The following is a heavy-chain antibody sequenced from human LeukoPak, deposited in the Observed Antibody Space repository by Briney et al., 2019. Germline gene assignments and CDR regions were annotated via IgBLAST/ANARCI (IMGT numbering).Heavy chain of an antibody. J-gene: IGHJ4*02. CDR2: ISGSGDYT. CDR1: GFTFSSYG. V-gene: IGHV3-23*01. Sequence: GGSLRLSCAAPGFTFSSYGMSWVRQAPGKGLEGVSVISGSGDYTYYADSVKGLFTISRDNSKNTLYLQMNSLRAEDTAIYYCAKDGSPNYYYSSGYFDYWGQGTLVTVSS. D-gene: IGHD3-22*01. CDR3: AKDGSPNYYYSSGYFDY.